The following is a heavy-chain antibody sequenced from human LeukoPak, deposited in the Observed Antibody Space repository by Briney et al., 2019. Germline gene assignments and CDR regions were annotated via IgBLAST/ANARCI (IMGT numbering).Heavy chain of an antibody. CDR3: ATADWESFYFDP. J-gene: IGHJ4*02. V-gene: IGHV4-59*12. Sequence: PSETLSLTCTVSGGSISSYYWSWIRKPPAKGLERIGYIYYSGSTNYNPSPKRRVTISVDRSQNQFSLKMIDVTATDTAVYFCATADWESFYFDPWGQGSLVAVSS. CDR2: IYYSGST. D-gene: IGHD1-26*01. CDR1: GGSISSYY.